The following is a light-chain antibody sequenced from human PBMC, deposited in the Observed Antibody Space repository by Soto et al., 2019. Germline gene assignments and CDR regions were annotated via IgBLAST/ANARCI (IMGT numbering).Light chain of an antibody. CDR2: GAS. Sequence: EIVMTQSPATLSVSPLEIATLSCRASQSVSSNLAWYQQKPGQAPRLLIYGASTRATGIPARFSGSGSGTEFTLTINSLQSEDFAVYYCQQYDAWPLTFGGGTKV. V-gene: IGKV3-15*01. CDR1: QSVSSN. CDR3: QQYDAWPLT. J-gene: IGKJ4*01.